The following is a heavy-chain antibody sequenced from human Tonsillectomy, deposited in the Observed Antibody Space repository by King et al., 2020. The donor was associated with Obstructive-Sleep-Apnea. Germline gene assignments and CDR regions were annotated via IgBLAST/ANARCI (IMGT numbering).Heavy chain of an antibody. D-gene: IGHD2-15*01. J-gene: IGHJ4*02. V-gene: IGHV3-30*03. CDR1: GFTFSSHG. CDR3: ARELGYCSGGNCHTPGY. CDR2: ISYDGSNK. Sequence: VQLVESGGGVVQPGRSLRLSCAASGFTFSSHGLHWVRQAPGKGLEWVAVISYDGSNKYYVDSVKGRFTISRDNSKNTLYLQMSSLRAEDTAVYYCARELGYCSGGNCHTPGYWGQGTLVTVSS.